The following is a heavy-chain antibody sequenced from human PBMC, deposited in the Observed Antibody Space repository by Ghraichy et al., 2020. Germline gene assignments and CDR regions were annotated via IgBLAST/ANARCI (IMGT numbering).Heavy chain of an antibody. D-gene: IGHD1-1*01. CDR2: IIPIFGTA. J-gene: IGHJ6*02. V-gene: IGHV1-69*13. CDR1: GGTFSSYA. Sequence: SVKVSCKASGGTFSSYAISWVRQAPGQGLEWMGGIIPIFGTANYAQKFQGRVTITADESTSTAYMELSSLRSEDTVVYYCAGGNWNDENYYYYGIDFWGQGTTVTVSS. CDR3: AGGNWNDENYYYYGIDF.